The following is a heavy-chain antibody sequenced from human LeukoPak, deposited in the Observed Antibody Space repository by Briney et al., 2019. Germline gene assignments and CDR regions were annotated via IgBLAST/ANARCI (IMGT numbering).Heavy chain of an antibody. D-gene: IGHD1-14*01. CDR2: IRYAGSNK. V-gene: IGHV3-30*02. CDR3: AKRSITPGDY. Sequence: PVGSLRLSRAASRFTFSSYGMHCVRQAPGKGLGWVAFIRYAGSNKYSADSVKGRFTFSRDNSKNTLYLQMSSLRAEDTAVYYYAKRSITPGDYWGQGTLVTVSS. J-gene: IGHJ4*02. CDR1: RFTFSSYG.